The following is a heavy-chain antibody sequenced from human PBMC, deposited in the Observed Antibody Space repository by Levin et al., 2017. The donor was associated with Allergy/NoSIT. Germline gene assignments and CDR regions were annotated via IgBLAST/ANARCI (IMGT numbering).Heavy chain of an antibody. D-gene: IGHD3-10*01. V-gene: IGHV3-15*01. CDR3: TATPEPPVYYYGSERTLDY. J-gene: IGHJ4*02. CDR2: IKSKTDGGTT. Sequence: GGSLRLSCAASGFTFSNAWMSWVRQAPGKGLEWVGRIKSKTDGGTTDYAAPVKGRFTISRDDSKNTLYLQMNSLKTEDTAVYYCTATPEPPVYYYGSERTLDYWGQGTLVTVSS. CDR1: GFTFSNAW.